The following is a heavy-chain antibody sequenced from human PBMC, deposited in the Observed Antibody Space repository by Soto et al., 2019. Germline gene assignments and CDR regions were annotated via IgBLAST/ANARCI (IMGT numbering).Heavy chain of an antibody. CDR2: IKSKINGGTI. Sequence: PVWPLRLSCAASDFTFNTAWMNWVLQNPFKVLEWVGRIKSKINGGTIDYAAPVKGRFTISRDDSKNTLYLEMNSLNTEDTAVYYCTADLPDWGAYAFEYWGQGILVTVSS. V-gene: IGHV3-15*07. D-gene: IGHD3-16*01. CDR3: TADLPDWGAYAFEY. J-gene: IGHJ4*02. CDR1: DFTFNTAW.